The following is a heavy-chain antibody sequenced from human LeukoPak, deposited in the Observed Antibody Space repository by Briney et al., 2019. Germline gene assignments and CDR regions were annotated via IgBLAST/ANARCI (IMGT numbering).Heavy chain of an antibody. D-gene: IGHD1-26*01. CDR1: GYSISSGYY. Sequence: PSETLSLTCTVSGYSISSGYYWGWIRQPPGKGLEWIGSIYHSGSTYYNPSLKSRLNISVDTSRNQFSLKLSSVTAADTAVYYCARDRVGATNAFDIWGHGTMVTVSS. J-gene: IGHJ3*02. V-gene: IGHV4-38-2*02. CDR3: ARDRVGATNAFDI. CDR2: IYHSGST.